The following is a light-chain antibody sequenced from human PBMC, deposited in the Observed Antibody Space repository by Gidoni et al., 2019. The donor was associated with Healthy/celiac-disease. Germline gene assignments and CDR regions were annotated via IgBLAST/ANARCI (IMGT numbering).Light chain of an antibody. J-gene: IGKJ4*01. V-gene: IGKV1-9*01. Sequence: DIQLTQSPSFLSASVGDRVTIPCRASQGISSYLAWYQQKPGKAPKLLIYAASTFQSGVPARFSGSGSGTEFTLTISSLQPEDFATYYCQQLNSYPPTFGGGTKVEIK. CDR2: AAS. CDR3: QQLNSYPPT. CDR1: QGISSY.